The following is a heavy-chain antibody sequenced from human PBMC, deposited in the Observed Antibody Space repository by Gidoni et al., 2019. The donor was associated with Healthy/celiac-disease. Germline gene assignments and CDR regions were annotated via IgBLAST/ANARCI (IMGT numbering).Heavy chain of an antibody. CDR1: GFSPSTSVVG. J-gene: IGHJ3*02. Sequence: QITLKESGPTLVKPTQTLTLTCTFSGFSPSTSVVGVGWIRQPPGKALEWLALIYWDDDKRYSPSMKSRITITKDTSKNQVVLTMTNMDPVDTATYYCAHQGGGFGIFFAFDIWGQGTMVTVSS. D-gene: IGHD3-3*01. CDR3: AHQGGGFGIFFAFDI. V-gene: IGHV2-5*02. CDR2: IYWDDDK.